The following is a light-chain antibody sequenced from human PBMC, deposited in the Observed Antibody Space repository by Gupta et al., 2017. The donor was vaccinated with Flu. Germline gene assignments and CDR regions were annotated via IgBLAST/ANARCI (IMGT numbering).Light chain of an antibody. V-gene: IGLV1-51*01. J-gene: IGLJ3*02. CDR1: SSNIGSNH. CDR3: GKQDARLNGVV. Sequence: QFVLTQPSSVSAAPGQKVVISCSGSSSNIGSNHVSWYQVLQGTETKRLMDYNDKRPSGIPARFLSSTAGTSATTDTAGLMAGEGAYDYWGKQDARLNGVVFGGGTKLTVL. CDR2: YND.